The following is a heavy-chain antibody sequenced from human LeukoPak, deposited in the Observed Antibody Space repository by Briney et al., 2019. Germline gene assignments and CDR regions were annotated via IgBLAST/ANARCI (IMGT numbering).Heavy chain of an antibody. J-gene: IGHJ3*02. CDR3: ARLTGYSSGWYLGGDAFDI. Sequence: SETLSPTCTVSGGSISSYYWGWIRQPPGKGLEWIGYIYYSGSTNYNPSLKSRVTISVDTSKNQFSLKLSSVTAADTAVYYCARLTGYSSGWYLGGDAFDIWGQGTMVTVSS. V-gene: IGHV4-59*01. CDR2: IYYSGST. CDR1: GGSISSYY. D-gene: IGHD6-19*01.